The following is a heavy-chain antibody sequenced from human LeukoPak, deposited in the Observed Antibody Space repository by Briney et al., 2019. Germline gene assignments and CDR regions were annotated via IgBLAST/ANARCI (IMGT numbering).Heavy chain of an antibody. Sequence: GASVKVSCKASGHTFTSYGISWVRQAPGQGLEWMGWISAYNGNTNYAQKFQGRVTMTRDTSISTAYMELSRLRSDDTAVYYCARDGGYFDWYHAGENWFDPWGQGTLVTVSS. D-gene: IGHD3-9*01. V-gene: IGHV1-18*01. CDR2: ISAYNGNT. J-gene: IGHJ5*02. CDR1: GHTFTSYG. CDR3: ARDGGYFDWYHAGENWFDP.